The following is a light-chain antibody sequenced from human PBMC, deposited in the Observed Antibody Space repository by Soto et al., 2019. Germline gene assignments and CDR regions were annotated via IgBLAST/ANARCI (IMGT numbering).Light chain of an antibody. CDR1: RSIRTY. CDR3: QQTFSTFNS. V-gene: IGKV1-39*01. J-gene: IGKJ2*03. CDR2: SAS. Sequence: DIQVPQSPSSLSASVGDRVTITCRASRSIRTYLNWYQQRPGKPPKLLIHSASTLQGGVPSRFSGSGSGTDFTLTISSLQPEDFATYYCQQTFSTFNSFGQGTKLEIK.